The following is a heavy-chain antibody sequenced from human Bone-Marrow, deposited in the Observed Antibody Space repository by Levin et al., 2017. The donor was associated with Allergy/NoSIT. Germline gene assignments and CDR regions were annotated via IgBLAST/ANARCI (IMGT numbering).Heavy chain of an antibody. CDR3: STVRYCTSGVCYARFYYYYGMDV. V-gene: IGHV3-15*07. CDR1: GFTLNNAW. D-gene: IGHD2-8*01. Sequence: GGSLRLSCAVSGFTLNNAWINWVRQAPGKGLEWVGRFKGKTDGGTTDYAAPVKGRFTISRDDSKNMLYLQMNSLKTEDTAVYYCSTVRYCTSGVCYARFYYYYGMDVWGQGTTVTVSS. CDR2: FKGKTDGGTT. J-gene: IGHJ6*02.